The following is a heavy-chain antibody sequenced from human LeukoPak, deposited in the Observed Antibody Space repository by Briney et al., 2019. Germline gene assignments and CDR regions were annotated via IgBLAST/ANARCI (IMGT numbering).Heavy chain of an antibody. D-gene: IGHD3-3*01. CDR1: GESISSHY. CDR3: VRSDDFWSGYYGY. CDR2: IFYSGST. J-gene: IGHJ4*02. V-gene: IGHV4-59*11. Sequence: PSETLSLTCNVSGESISSHYWSWTRQPPGKGLEWIGYIFYSGSTNYNPSLKSRVTISVDTSKNQFSLKLSSVTAADTAVYYCVRSDDFWSGYYGYWGQGTLVTVSS.